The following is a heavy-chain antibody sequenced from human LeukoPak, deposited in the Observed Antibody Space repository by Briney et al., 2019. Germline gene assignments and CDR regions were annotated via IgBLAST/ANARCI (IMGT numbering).Heavy chain of an antibody. CDR2: IYYSGNS. V-gene: IGHV4-59*01. D-gene: IGHD2-2*01. Sequence: PSETLSLTCTVSGGSISSYYWSCIRQPPGKGLEWIGYIYYSGNSNYNPSLNSRVTISVDTSKNQFSLRLSSVTAADTAIYYCARDLGYCSTASCYAWFDPWGQGTLVTVSS. J-gene: IGHJ5*02. CDR1: GGSISSYY. CDR3: ARDLGYCSTASCYAWFDP.